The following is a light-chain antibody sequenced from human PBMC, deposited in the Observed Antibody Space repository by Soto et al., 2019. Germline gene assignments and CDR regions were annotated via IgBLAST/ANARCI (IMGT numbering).Light chain of an antibody. V-gene: IGKV1-5*03. CDR3: QQYNSFSIT. J-gene: IGKJ5*01. CDR1: QSISTW. Sequence: DIQMTQSPSTLSASVGDRVTITCRASQSISTWLAWYQQKPGKAPKLLIYKASNLESGVPSRFSGSGSGTGFTLAISSLQPDDFATYYCQQYNSFSITFGQGTRLE. CDR2: KAS.